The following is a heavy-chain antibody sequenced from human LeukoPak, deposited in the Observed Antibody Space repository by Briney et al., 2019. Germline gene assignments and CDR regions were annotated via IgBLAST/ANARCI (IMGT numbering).Heavy chain of an antibody. CDR3: ARDRTGTTSWYYYGMDV. Sequence: ASVKVSCKASGGTFSSYANSWVRQAPGQGLEWMGGIIPIFGTANYAQKFQGRVTITADESTSTAYMELSSLRSEDTAVYYCARDRTGTTSWYYYGMDVWGQGTTVTVSS. CDR1: GGTFSSYA. J-gene: IGHJ6*02. D-gene: IGHD1-7*01. CDR2: IIPIFGTA. V-gene: IGHV1-69*13.